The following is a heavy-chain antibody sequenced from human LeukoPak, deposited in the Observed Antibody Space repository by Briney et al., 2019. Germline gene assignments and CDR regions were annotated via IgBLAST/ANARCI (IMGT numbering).Heavy chain of an antibody. V-gene: IGHV3-21*04. J-gene: IGHJ4*02. CDR3: AKAYYYDSSGSPGDY. CDR1: GFTFSSYS. D-gene: IGHD3-22*01. Sequence: GESLKISCAASGFTFSSYSMNWVRQAPGKGLEWVSSISSSSSYIYYADSVKGRFTISRDNAKNTLYLQMNSLRAEDTAVYYCAKAYYYDSSGSPGDYWGQGTLVTVSS. CDR2: ISSSSSYI.